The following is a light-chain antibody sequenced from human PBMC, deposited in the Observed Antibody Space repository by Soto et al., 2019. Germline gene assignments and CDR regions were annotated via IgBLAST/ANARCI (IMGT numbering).Light chain of an antibody. Sequence: DFQMTQSPSTLSASVGDRVTITCRASQNIRSRLAWFQQKPGKAPKLLIYDASSLESGVPQRFSRSGSGTEFTLPISSVXXXXFLSDYCQHYHSYWTFGQGTMVE. CDR1: QNIRSR. J-gene: IGKJ1*01. V-gene: IGKV1-5*01. CDR2: DAS. CDR3: QHYHSYWT.